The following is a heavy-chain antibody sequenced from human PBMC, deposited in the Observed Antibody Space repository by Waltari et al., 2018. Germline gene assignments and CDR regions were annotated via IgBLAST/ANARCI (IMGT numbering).Heavy chain of an antibody. CDR3: VSGRGQLVGIDY. V-gene: IGHV5-51*03. Sequence: EVQLVQSGAEVKKPGESLKISCKGSGYSFTSYWIGWVRQMPGKGLEWTGIIYPADSVTRYSPSFQGRFTIAADNSIITVFLQWSSLKASDTAMYYCVSGRGQLVGIDYWGQGTLFTFSS. CDR2: IYPADSVT. J-gene: IGHJ4*02. CDR1: GYSFTSYW. D-gene: IGHD6-6*01.